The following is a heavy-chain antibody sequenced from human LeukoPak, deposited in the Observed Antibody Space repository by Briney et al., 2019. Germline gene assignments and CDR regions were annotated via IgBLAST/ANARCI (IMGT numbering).Heavy chain of an antibody. CDR2: IYTSGST. CDR3: ARELRDSSGYYRDAFDI. CDR1: GGSLSSYY. D-gene: IGHD3-22*01. J-gene: IGHJ3*02. Sequence: SETLSLTCTVSGGSLSSYYWSWIRQPAGKGLEWIGRIYTSGSTNYNPSLKSRVTMSVDTSKNQFSLKLSSVTVADTAVYYCARELRDSSGYYRDAFDIWGQGTMVTVSS. V-gene: IGHV4-4*07.